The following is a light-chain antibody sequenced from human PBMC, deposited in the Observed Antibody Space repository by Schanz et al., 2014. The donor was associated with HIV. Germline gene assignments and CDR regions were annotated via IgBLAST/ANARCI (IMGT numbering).Light chain of an antibody. V-gene: IGKV3-20*01. CDR2: GAS. CDR3: QQSYSTLRYT. J-gene: IGKJ2*01. CDR1: QSVSSSY. Sequence: EIVLTQSPGTLSLSLGERATLSCRASQSVSSSYFAWYQQKPGQAPRLLIYGASNRATGSPDRFSGSGSGTDFTLTISSLQPEDFATYYCQQSYSTLRYTFDQGTKLEIK.